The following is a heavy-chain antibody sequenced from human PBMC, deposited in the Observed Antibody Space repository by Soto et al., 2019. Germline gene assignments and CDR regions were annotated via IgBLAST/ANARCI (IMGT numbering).Heavy chain of an antibody. CDR1: RGTFSSYT. Sequence: QVQLVQSGAEVKKPGSSVKVSCKASRGTFSSYTISWVRQAPGQGLEWMGRIIPILGIANYAQKFQGRVTITADKSTSTAYMELSSLRSEDTAVYYCSAYCSSTSCYAVVYWGQGTLVTVSS. V-gene: IGHV1-69*02. D-gene: IGHD2-2*01. CDR3: SAYCSSTSCYAVVY. CDR2: IIPILGIA. J-gene: IGHJ4*02.